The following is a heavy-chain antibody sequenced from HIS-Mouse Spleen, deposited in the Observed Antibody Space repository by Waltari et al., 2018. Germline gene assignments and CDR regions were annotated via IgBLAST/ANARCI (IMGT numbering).Heavy chain of an antibody. CDR3: AREIPYSSSWYDWYFDL. D-gene: IGHD6-13*01. V-gene: IGHV4-39*07. Sequence: QLQLQESGPGLVKPSETLSLTCTVSGGSISSSSYYWGWIRQPPGKGLEWIGGISYSGSTSHNPSLRSGVTISVDTSKNQFSLKLSSGTAADTAVYYCAREIPYSSSWYDWYFDLWGRGTLVTVSS. J-gene: IGHJ2*01. CDR1: GGSISSSSYY. CDR2: ISYSGST.